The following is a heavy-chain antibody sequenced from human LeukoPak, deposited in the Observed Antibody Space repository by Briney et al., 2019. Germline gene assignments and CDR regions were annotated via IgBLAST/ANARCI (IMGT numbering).Heavy chain of an antibody. CDR3: AKARGSAAGGYYFDY. CDR1: GFTFSSYA. V-gene: IGHV3-23*01. Sequence: QSGGSLRLSCAASGFTFSSYAMSWVRQAPGKGLEWVSAISGSGGSTYYADSVKGRFTISRDNSKNTLYLQMNGLRAEDTAVYYCAKARGSAAGGYYFDYWDQGTLVTVSS. D-gene: IGHD3-10*01. CDR2: ISGSGGST. J-gene: IGHJ4*02.